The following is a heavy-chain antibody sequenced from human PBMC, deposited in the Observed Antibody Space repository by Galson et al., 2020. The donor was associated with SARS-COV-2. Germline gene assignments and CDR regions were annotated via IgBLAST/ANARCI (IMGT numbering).Heavy chain of an antibody. J-gene: IGHJ5*02. Sequence: GGSLRLSFAASEFMFNTFGMHWVRQVPGKGLDWMAFILSDGNTEYYADSVKGRFTVSRDNSNNKLYLQLNNLRADDTAVYYCARDRYCTTTTCYNWFAPWGQGTLVTVSS. CDR1: EFMFNTFG. V-gene: IGHV3-33*05. D-gene: IGHD2-2*02. CDR3: ARDRYCTTTTCYNWFAP. CDR2: ILSDGNTE.